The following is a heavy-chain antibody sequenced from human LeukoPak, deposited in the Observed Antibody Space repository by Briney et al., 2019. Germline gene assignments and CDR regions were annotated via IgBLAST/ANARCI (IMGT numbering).Heavy chain of an antibody. V-gene: IGHV3-53*05. J-gene: IGHJ2*01. CDR3: AKEYSSGWSYWYFDL. D-gene: IGHD6-19*01. Sequence: GGSLRLSCAASGFTVSSNYMSWVRQAPGKGLEWVSVIYSGGSTYYADSVKGRFTISRDNSKNTLYLQMNSLRPEDTAVYFCAKEYSSGWSYWYFDLWGRGTLVTVSS. CDR1: GFTVSSNY. CDR2: IYSGGST.